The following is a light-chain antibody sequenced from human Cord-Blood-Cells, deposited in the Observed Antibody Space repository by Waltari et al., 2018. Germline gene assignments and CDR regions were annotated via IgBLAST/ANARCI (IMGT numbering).Light chain of an antibody. CDR3: CSYAGSSTLV. Sequence: SALTQPASVSGSPGQSLTISCTGTSGDVGSYNLVSWYQQHPGKAPKLRIYEGSKRPSGVSNRFSGSKSGNTASLTISGLQAEDEADYYCCSYAGSSTLVFGGGTKLTVL. CDR2: EGS. J-gene: IGLJ2*01. V-gene: IGLV2-23*01. CDR1: SGDVGSYNL.